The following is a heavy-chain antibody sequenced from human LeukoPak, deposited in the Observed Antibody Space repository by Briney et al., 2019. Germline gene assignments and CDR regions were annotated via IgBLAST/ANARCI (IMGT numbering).Heavy chain of an antibody. D-gene: IGHD3-10*01. CDR1: GGPISSSNW. CDR2: IYHSGST. V-gene: IGHV4-4*02. CDR3: ARGLWFGESLGGCWFDP. J-gene: IGHJ5*02. Sequence: SETLSLTCAVSGGPISSSNWWSWVRQPPGKGLEWIGEIYHSGSTNYNPSLKSRVTISVDKSKNQFSLKLSSVTAADTAVYYCARGLWFGESLGGCWFDPWGQGTLVTVSS.